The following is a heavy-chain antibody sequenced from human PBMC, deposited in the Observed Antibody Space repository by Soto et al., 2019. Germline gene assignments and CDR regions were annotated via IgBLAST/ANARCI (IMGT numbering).Heavy chain of an antibody. CDR2: ISYDGSNK. CDR3: AKDPASAYDFWSGYYHFYYYYGMDV. D-gene: IGHD3-3*01. V-gene: IGHV3-30*18. CDR1: GFTFSSYG. J-gene: IGHJ6*02. Sequence: QVQLVESGGCVVQPGRSLRLSCAASGFTFSSYGMHWVRQAPGKGLEWVAVISYDGSNKYYADSVKGRFTISRDNSKNTLYLQMNSLRAEDTAVYYCAKDPASAYDFWSGYYHFYYYYGMDVWGQGTTVTVSS.